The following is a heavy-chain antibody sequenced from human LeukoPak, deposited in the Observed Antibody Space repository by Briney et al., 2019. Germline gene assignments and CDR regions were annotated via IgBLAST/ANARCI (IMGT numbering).Heavy chain of an antibody. J-gene: IGHJ4*02. D-gene: IGHD3-22*01. CDR1: GFTFSSYA. CDR2: ISSSSSTI. CDR3: ARDWGEGIVVEAYFDY. Sequence: PGGSLRLSCAASGFTFSSYAMHWVRQAPGRGLEWVSYISSSSSTIYYADSVKGRFTISRDNAKNSLYLQMNSLRAEDTAVYYCARDWGEGIVVEAYFDYWGQGTLVTVSS. V-gene: IGHV3-48*01.